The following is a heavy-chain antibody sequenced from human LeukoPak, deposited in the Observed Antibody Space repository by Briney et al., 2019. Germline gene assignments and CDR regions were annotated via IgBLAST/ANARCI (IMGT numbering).Heavy chain of an antibody. CDR1: RYTFTNYD. Sequence: ASVKVSCKASRYTFTNYDFNWVRQATGQGLEWLGWMNPNSGATGYAQKFQGRVTMTRDTSINTAYMELSSLRSEDTAVYYCARWLVRGSRSSYFDYWGQGTLVTIYS. J-gene: IGHJ4*02. CDR2: MNPNSGAT. CDR3: ARWLVRGSRSSYFDY. V-gene: IGHV1-8*01. D-gene: IGHD6-6*01.